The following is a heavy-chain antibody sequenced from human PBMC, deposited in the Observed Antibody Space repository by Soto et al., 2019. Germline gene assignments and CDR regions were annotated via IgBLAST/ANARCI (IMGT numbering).Heavy chain of an antibody. CDR1: GFSFRNYA. D-gene: IGHD5-12*01. CDR2: IWYEGKNT. J-gene: IGHJ4*02. CDR3: AGDSLINIGAPRCLDY. Sequence: QVQLVESGGGVVQPGKSLRLSCAASGFSFRNYAINWVRQAPGKGLEWVAVIWYEGKNTYYADSVKGRFNISRDNSKNTLYRQIHNVRAEDTAVYYYAGDSLINIGAPRCLDYWGRGTLVSVSS. V-gene: IGHV3-33*01.